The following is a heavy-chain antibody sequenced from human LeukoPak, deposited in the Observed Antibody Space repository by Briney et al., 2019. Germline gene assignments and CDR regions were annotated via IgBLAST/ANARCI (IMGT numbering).Heavy chain of an antibody. Sequence: LGGSLRLSCAASGFTFSSYSMNWVRRAPGKGLEWVSGISGDGGATRYADPVKGRFTMSRDNSKNTLYLQINSLRVEDTAVYYCAKHTEIWYYYYGMDVWGQGTTVTVSS. CDR2: ISGDGGAT. CDR1: GFTFSSYS. D-gene: IGHD1-14*01. J-gene: IGHJ6*02. CDR3: AKHTEIWYYYYGMDV. V-gene: IGHV3-23*01.